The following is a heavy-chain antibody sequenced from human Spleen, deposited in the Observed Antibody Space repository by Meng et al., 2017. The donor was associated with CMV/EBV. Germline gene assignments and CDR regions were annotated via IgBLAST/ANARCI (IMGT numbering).Heavy chain of an antibody. CDR1: GFSFSDYY. J-gene: IGHJ6*02. V-gene: IGHV3-11*04. Sequence: SGFSFSDYYMSWLRQAPGKGLEWVSYISSTGSSIYYADSVKGRFTISRDNAKNSLYLQMNSLRAEDTAMYYCARDPRPGAYYFGMDVWGQGTTVTVSS. CDR2: ISSTGSSI. D-gene: IGHD6-6*01. CDR3: ARDPRPGAYYFGMDV.